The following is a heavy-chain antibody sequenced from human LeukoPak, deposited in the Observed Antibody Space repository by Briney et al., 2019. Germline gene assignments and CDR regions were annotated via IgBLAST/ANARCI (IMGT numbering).Heavy chain of an antibody. D-gene: IGHD2-2*01. V-gene: IGHV3-33*06. CDR3: AKGRYCSSTSCSRRPEAFDY. CDR1: GFTFSNCG. CDR2: IWPDGSNK. J-gene: IGHJ4*02. Sequence: GRSLRLSCAASGFTFSNCGLHWVRQAPGKGLEWVAVIWPDGSNKYYADSVKGRFTISRDNSKNTLYLQMNSLRAEDTAVYYCAKGRYCSSTSCSRRPEAFDYWGQGTLVTVSS.